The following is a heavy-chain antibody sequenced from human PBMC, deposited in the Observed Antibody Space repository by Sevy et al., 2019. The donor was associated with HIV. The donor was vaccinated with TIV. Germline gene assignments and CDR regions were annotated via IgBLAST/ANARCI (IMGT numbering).Heavy chain of an antibody. CDR2: IKSNTDGGTT. CDR1: GFSFSDAW. CDR3: TTDAALTPWHALQY. D-gene: IGHD6-25*01. Sequence: GGSLRLSCAASGFSFSDAWMRWVRQAPGEGLEWVGRIKSNTDGGTTEHATPVKERFTISRDDSKNTVYLQLNSLKPEDTAVYYCTTDAALTPWHALQYWGQGTLVTVSS. V-gene: IGHV3-15*01. J-gene: IGHJ1*01.